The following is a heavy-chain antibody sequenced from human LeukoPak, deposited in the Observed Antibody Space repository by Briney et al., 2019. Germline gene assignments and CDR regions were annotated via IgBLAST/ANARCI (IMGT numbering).Heavy chain of an antibody. CDR3: ARLARYSAMVIEDY. V-gene: IGHV1-8*01. J-gene: IGHJ4*02. Sequence: ASVKVSCKASGYTFTSCDINWVRQATGQGLEWMGWMNPNSGNTGYAQKFQGRVTMTRNTSISTAYMELSSLRSEDTAVYYCARLARYSAMVIEDYWGQGTLVTVSS. CDR1: GYTFTSCD. D-gene: IGHD5-18*01. CDR2: MNPNSGNT.